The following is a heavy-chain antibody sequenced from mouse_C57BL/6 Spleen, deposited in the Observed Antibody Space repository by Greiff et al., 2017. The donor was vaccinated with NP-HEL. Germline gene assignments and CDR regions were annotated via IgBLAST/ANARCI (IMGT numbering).Heavy chain of an antibody. CDR1: GIDFSRYW. J-gene: IGHJ4*01. CDR2: INPDSSTI. Sequence: EVHLVESGGGLVQPGGSLKLSCAASGIDFSRYWMSWVRRAPGKGLEWIGEINPDSSTINYAPSLKDKFIISRDNAKNTLYLQMSKVRSEDTALYYCAKGYYGSRYDYYAMDYWGQGTSVTVSS. D-gene: IGHD1-1*01. V-gene: IGHV4-1*01. CDR3: AKGYYGSRYDYYAMDY.